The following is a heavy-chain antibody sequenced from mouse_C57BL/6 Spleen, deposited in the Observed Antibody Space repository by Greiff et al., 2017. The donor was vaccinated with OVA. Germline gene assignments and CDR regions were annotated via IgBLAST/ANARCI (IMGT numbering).Heavy chain of an antibody. CDR2: IYPRSGNT. D-gene: IGHD2-1*01. Sequence: VQLQQSGAELVRPGASVKLSCKASGYTFTSYGISWVKQRTGQGLEWIGEIYPRSGNTYYNEKFKGKATLTADNSSSTAYMELRSLTSEDSAVYFCASQWVNYGNWLFADWGKGTLVTVSA. CDR3: ASQWVNYGNWLFAD. V-gene: IGHV1-81*01. CDR1: GYTFTSYG. J-gene: IGHJ3*01.